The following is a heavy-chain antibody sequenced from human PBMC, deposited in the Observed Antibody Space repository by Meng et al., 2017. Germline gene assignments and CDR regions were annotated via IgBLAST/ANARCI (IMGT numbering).Heavy chain of an antibody. CDR2: ISSSGSTI. Sequence: GESLKISCAASGFTFSDYYMSWIRQAPGKGLEWVSYISSSGSTIYYADSVKGRFTISRDNAKNSLYLQMNSLRAEDTAVYYCARVLVVVITTYYFDYWGQGTLVTVSS. J-gene: IGHJ4*02. CDR1: GFTFSDYY. CDR3: ARVLVVVITTYYFDY. V-gene: IGHV3-11*01. D-gene: IGHD3-22*01.